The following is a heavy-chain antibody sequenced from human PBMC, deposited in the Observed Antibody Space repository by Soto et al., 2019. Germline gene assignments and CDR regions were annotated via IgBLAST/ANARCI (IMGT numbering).Heavy chain of an antibody. CDR3: ARDLVRIAARVSLFDY. V-gene: IGHV3-33*01. CDR2: IWYDGSNK. J-gene: IGHJ4*02. Sequence: GGSLRLSCAASGFTFSSYGMHWVRQAPGKGLEWVAVIWYDGSNKYYADSVKGRFTISRDNSKNTLYLQMNSLRAEDTAVYYCARDLVRIAARVSLFDYWGQGTLVTVSS. CDR1: GFTFSSYG. D-gene: IGHD6-6*01.